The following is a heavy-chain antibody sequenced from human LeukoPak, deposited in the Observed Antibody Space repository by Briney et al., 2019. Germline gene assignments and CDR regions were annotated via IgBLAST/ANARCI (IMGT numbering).Heavy chain of an antibody. CDR2: IHSGGST. CDR1: GFTVSSNY. V-gene: IGHV3-53*01. Sequence: PGGSLRLSCAASGFTVSSNYMSWVRQAPGKGLEWVSVIHSGGSTYYADSVKGRFTISRDNSKNTLYLQMNSLRAEDTAVYYCARDSCSSTSCQGNFDYWGQGTLVTVS. CDR3: ARDSCSSTSCQGNFDY. J-gene: IGHJ4*02. D-gene: IGHD2-2*01.